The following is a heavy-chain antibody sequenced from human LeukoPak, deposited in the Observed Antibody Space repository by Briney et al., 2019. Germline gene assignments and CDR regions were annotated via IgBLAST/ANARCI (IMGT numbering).Heavy chain of an antibody. J-gene: IGHJ4*02. D-gene: IGHD5-18*01. V-gene: IGHV3-9*01. CDR3: ARVVRAWIQQRPVHFDY. CDR2: ISWNSGRI. CDR1: GFTFDDYA. Sequence: AGGSLRLSCAASGFTFDDYAMHWVRQAPGKGLEWVSGISWNSGRIGYADSVKGRFTISRDNAKNSLYLQMNSLRAEDTAVYYCARVVRAWIQQRPVHFDYWGQGTLVTVSS.